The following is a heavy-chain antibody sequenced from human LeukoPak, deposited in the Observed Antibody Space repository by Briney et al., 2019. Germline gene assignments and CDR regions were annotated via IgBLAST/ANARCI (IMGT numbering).Heavy chain of an antibody. CDR3: ASNLDYGDSDYWYLDL. J-gene: IGHJ2*01. V-gene: IGHV3-48*03. CDR2: ISSSGSSI. D-gene: IGHD4-17*01. Sequence: GGSLRLFCAASGFIFSSYEMNWVRQAPGKGLEWVSYISSSGSSIYYADSVRGRFTISRDNAKNLLFLQMNSLRAEDTAVYYCASNLDYGDSDYWYLDLWGRGTLVTVSS. CDR1: GFIFSSYE.